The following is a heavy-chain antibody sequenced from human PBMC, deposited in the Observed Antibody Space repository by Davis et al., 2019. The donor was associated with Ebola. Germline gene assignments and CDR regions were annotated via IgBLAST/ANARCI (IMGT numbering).Heavy chain of an antibody. J-gene: IGHJ4*02. D-gene: IGHD1-26*01. V-gene: IGHV3-23*01. CDR3: AKRDGSAEDY. CDR2: ISGSGGST. CDR1: GFTFSSYA. Sequence: GESLKISCAASGFTFSSYAMSWVRQAPGKGLEWVSGISGSGGSTYYADSVRGRFTISRDNSKNTLYLQMNSLRAEDTAVYYCAKRDGSAEDYWGQGTLVTVSS.